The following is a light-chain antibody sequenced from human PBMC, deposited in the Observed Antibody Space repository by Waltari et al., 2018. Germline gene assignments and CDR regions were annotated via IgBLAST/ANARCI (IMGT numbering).Light chain of an antibody. Sequence: EIVLTQSPATLSLSPGERATLSCRASQSVSSYLAWYQQKPGQAPRLLIYDASNRATGIPARFSGGGSGTDFSLTISSLGPEEFAVYYCQQRSNWPLTFGGGTKVEIK. CDR3: QQRSNWPLT. CDR2: DAS. J-gene: IGKJ4*01. V-gene: IGKV3-11*01. CDR1: QSVSSY.